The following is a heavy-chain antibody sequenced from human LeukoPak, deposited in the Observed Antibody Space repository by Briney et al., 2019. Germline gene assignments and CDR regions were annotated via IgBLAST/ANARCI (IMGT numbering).Heavy chain of an antibody. CDR2: MDYTGST. J-gene: IGHJ4*02. CDR3: ARASGYAEVEY. D-gene: IGHD5-12*01. V-gene: IGHV4-59*01. Sequence: SETLSLTCTVSGGSISDYYWTWIRQSPGTGLEWIGYMDYTGSTNYNPSLKSRVTISVDTSKNQFSLKLSSVTAADTAVYYCARASGYAEVEYWGQGTLVTVSS. CDR1: GGSISDYY.